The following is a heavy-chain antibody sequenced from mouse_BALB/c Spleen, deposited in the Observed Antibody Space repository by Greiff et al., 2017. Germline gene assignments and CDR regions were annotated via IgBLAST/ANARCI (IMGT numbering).Heavy chain of an antibody. D-gene: IGHD1-1*02. CDR2: INSNGGST. CDR3: ARDLDYAYAMDY. Sequence: EVQGVESGGGLVQPGGSLKLSCAASGFTFSSYGMSWVRQTPDKRLELVATINSNGGSTYYPDSVKGRFTISRDNAKNTLYLQMSSLKSEDTAMYYCARDLDYAYAMDYWGQGTSVTVSS. J-gene: IGHJ4*01. CDR1: GFTFSSYG. V-gene: IGHV5-6-3*01.